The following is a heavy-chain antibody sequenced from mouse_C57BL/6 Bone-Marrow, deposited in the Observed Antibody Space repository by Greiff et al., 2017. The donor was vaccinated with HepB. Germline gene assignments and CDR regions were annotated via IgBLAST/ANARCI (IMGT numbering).Heavy chain of an antibody. CDR1: GYTFTSYW. CDR2: IDPSDSYT. D-gene: IGHD1-1*02. J-gene: IGHJ4*01. V-gene: IGHV1-50*01. CDR3: ARNYLYAMDY. Sequence: QVQLQQPGAELVKPGASVKLSCKASGYTFTSYWMQWVKQRPGQGLEWIGEIDPSDSYTNYNQKFKGKATLTVDTSSSTAYMQLSSLTSEDSAVYYCARNYLYAMDYGGQGTSVTVSS.